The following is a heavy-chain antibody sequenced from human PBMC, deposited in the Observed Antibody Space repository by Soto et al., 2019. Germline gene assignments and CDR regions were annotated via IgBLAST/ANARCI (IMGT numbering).Heavy chain of an antibody. D-gene: IGHD1-20*01. V-gene: IGHV4-39*01. CDR3: ARRRGMTHTHLDY. Sequence: SETLSLTCTVSGGSISSSSYYWGWIRQPPGKGLEWIGSIYYSGSTYYNPSLKSRVTISVDTSKNQFSLKLSSVTAADTAVYYCARRRGMTHTHLDYWGQGTLVTVSS. J-gene: IGHJ4*02. CDR1: GGSISSSSYY. CDR2: IYYSGST.